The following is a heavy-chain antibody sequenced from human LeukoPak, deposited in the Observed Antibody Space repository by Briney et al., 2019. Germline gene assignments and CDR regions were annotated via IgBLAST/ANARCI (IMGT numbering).Heavy chain of an antibody. J-gene: IGHJ4*02. CDR2: ISSSSSLI. CDR1: GFTFSNYG. CDR3: ARDLQGMTTVTYYFDY. V-gene: IGHV3-48*01. D-gene: IGHD4-17*01. Sequence: GGSLRLSCAASGFTFSNYGMNWVRQAPGKGLEWISYISSSSSLIYYADSVKGRFTISRDNSKNTLYLQMNSLRAEDTAVYYCARDLQGMTTVTYYFDYWGQGTLVTVSS.